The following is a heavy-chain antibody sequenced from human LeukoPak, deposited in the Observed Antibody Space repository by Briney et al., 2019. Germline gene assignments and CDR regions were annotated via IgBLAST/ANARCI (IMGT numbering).Heavy chain of an antibody. CDR1: GFTFGDYA. CDR2: IRSKAYGGTT. CDR3: TRVGRTYIAAAGDY. D-gene: IGHD6-13*01. V-gene: IGHV3-49*03. J-gene: IGHJ4*02. Sequence: GGSLRLSCTASGFTFGDYAMSWFRQAPGKGLEWVGFIRSKAYGGTTEHAASVKGRFTISRVDSKSIAYLQMNSLKTEDTALYYCTRVGRTYIAAAGDYWGQGALVTVSS.